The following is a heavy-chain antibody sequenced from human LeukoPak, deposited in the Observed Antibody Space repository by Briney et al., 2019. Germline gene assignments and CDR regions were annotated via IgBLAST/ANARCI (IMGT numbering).Heavy chain of an antibody. CDR1: GFTVSSNY. D-gene: IGHD3-22*01. CDR2: ISGSGGST. J-gene: IGHJ4*02. Sequence: GGSLRLSCAASGFTVSSNYMSWVRQAPGKGLEWVSAISGSGGSTYYADSVKGRFTISRDNSKNTLYLQMNSLRAEDTAVYYCAKEYYDSSGLRGVFDYWGQGTLVTVSS. V-gene: IGHV3-23*01. CDR3: AKEYYDSSGLRGVFDY.